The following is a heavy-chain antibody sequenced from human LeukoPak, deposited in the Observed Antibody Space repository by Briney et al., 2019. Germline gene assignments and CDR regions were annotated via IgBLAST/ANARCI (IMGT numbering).Heavy chain of an antibody. CDR1: GFTFSSHA. V-gene: IGHV3-30*04. J-gene: IGHJ4*02. Sequence: PGGSLRLSCEASGFTFSSHAMHWVRQAPGKGLEWVAFIAYDGRRKHYADSVKGRFTISRDNSRDTLSLEMNSLGGEDTAVYYCARDVTDSCSWDFWGQGTLVTVSS. CDR2: IAYDGRRK. D-gene: IGHD2-21*02. CDR3: ARDVTDSCSWDF.